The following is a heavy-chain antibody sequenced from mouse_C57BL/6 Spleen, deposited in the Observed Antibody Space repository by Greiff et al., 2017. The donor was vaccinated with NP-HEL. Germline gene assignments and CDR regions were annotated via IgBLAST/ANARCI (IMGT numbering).Heavy chain of an antibody. CDR3: ARGGSSPHYYAMDY. J-gene: IGHJ4*01. V-gene: IGHV2-2*01. D-gene: IGHD1-1*01. CDR1: GFSLTSYG. CDR2: IWSGGST. Sequence: QVQLKQSGPGLVQPSQSLSITCTVSGFSLTSYGVHWVRQSPGKGLEWLGVIWSGGSTDYNAAFISRLSISKDNSKSQVFFKMNSLQADDTAIYYWARGGSSPHYYAMDYWGQGTSVTVSS.